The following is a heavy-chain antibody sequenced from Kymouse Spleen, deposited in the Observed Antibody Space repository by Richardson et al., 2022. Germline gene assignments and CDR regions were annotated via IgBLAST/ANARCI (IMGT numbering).Heavy chain of an antibody. D-gene: IGHD3-9*01. CDR2: IWYDGSNK. CDR3: ARDYDILTGYYRGPDY. Sequence: QVQLVESGGGVVQPGRSLRLSCAASGFTFSSYGMHWVRQAPGKGLEWVAVIWYDGSNKYYADSVKGRFTISRDNSKNTLYLQMNSLRAEDTAVYYCARDYDILTGYYRGPDYWGQGTLVTVSS. J-gene: IGHJ4*02. V-gene: IGHV3-33*01. CDR1: GFTFSSYG.